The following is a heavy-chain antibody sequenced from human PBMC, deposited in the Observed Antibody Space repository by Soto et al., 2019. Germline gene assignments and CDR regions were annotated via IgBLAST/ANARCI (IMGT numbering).Heavy chain of an antibody. Sequence: SETLSLTCAVYGGSFSGYYWSWVLQPPWKGLEWIGEINHSGSTNYNPSLKSRVTISVDTSKNQFSLKLSSVTAADTAVYYCARDAPYRDRDWFDPWGQGTLVTVSS. V-gene: IGHV4-34*01. J-gene: IGHJ5*02. CDR3: ARDAPYRDRDWFDP. CDR1: GGSFSGYY. D-gene: IGHD2-2*01. CDR2: INHSGST.